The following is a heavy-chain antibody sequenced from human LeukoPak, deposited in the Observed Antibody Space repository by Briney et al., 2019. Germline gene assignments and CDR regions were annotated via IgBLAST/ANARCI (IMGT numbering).Heavy chain of an antibody. CDR2: ISGSGGST. V-gene: IGHV3-23*01. D-gene: IGHD6-13*01. Sequence: GGSLRLSCAAFGFTFSKYAMSWVRQAPGKGLEWVSAISGSGGSTYYADSVKGRFTISRDNSKNTLYLQMNSLRAEDTAVYYCAREAEIGSSSWFYYYYMDVWGKGTTVTVSS. CDR3: AREAEIGSSSWFYYYYMDV. CDR1: GFTFSKYA. J-gene: IGHJ6*03.